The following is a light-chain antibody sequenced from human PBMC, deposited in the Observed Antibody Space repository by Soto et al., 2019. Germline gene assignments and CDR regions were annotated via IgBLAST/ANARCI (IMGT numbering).Light chain of an antibody. J-gene: IGLJ1*01. CDR2: RNN. Sequence: QSALTQPPSASGTPGQRVTISCSGSSSNIGSNYVYWYQQLPGTAPKLLIYRNNQRPSGVPDRFSGSKSGTSASLAISGLRSEDEADYYCAAWPDSLSFPPSVCGTGAKVTVL. V-gene: IGLV1-47*01. CDR3: AAWPDSLSFPPSV. CDR1: SSNIGSNY.